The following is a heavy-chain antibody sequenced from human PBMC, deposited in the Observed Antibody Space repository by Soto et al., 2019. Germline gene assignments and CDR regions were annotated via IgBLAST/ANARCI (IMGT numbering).Heavy chain of an antibody. Sequence: EVQLLESGGGLVQPGGSLRLSCAASGFTFSSYAMSWVRQAPGKGLEWVSAISGSGGSTYYADSVKGRFTISRDNSKNTLYLQMNSLRAEDTAVYYCAKDGISSSCYVPGWFDPWGQGTLVTVSS. V-gene: IGHV3-23*01. J-gene: IGHJ5*02. CDR1: GFTFSSYA. D-gene: IGHD6-13*01. CDR2: ISGSGGST. CDR3: AKDGISSSCYVPGWFDP.